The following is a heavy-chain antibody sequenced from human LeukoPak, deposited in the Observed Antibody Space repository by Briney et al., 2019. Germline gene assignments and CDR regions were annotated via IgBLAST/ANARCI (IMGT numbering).Heavy chain of an antibody. V-gene: IGHV4-38-2*02. CDR3: AREAPISDSGNYYKSLGY. CDR2: IYQSGTT. Sequence: SETLSLTCAVSGYSLNSGYSWGWIQQPPGKGLEWIGSIYQSGTTYYNPSLRSRVSMSVDTSKDQFSLKLSSVTAADTAVYYCAREAPISDSGNYYKSLGYWGQGTLVTVSS. J-gene: IGHJ4*02. D-gene: IGHD3-10*01. CDR1: GYSLNSGYS.